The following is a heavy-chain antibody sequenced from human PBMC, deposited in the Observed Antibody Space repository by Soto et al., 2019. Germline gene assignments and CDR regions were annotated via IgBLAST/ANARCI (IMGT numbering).Heavy chain of an antibody. V-gene: IGHV4-38-2*02. D-gene: IGHD3-10*01. CDR2: IYHRGNT. J-gene: IGHJ4*02. CDR3: ARGEVRGLIATGLGY. Sequence: LSLTCSVSGYSISSGFYWDWIRQPPGKGLEWIGSIYHRGNTYYNPSHNGRITISLDTSKNQFSLRLTSVTAADTAVYYCARGEVRGLIATGLGYWGQGALVTVSS. CDR1: GYSISSGFY.